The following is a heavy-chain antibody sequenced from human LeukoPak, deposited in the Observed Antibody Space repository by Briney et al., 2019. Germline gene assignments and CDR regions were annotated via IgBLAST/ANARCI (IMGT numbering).Heavy chain of an antibody. CDR2: ISAYNGNT. Sequence: ASVKVSCKASGYTFTSYGISWVRQAPGQGLEWMGWISAYNGNTNYAQKLQGRVTMTTDTSTSTAYMELRSLRSDDTAVYYCARVGSNVVITSDRGLDYWGQGTLVTVSS. V-gene: IGHV1-18*01. CDR3: ARVGSNVVITSDRGLDY. J-gene: IGHJ4*02. CDR1: GYTFTSYG. D-gene: IGHD3-16*01.